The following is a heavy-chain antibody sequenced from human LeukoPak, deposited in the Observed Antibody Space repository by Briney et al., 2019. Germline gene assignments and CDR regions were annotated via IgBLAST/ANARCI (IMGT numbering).Heavy chain of an antibody. CDR3: ARGYRSSLINWFDP. Sequence: TLSLTCTVSGGSISSGGYYWSWIRQHPGQGLEWIWYIYYSGSTYYNPSLKSRVTISVDTSKNQFSLKLSSVTAADTAVYYCARGYRSSLINWFDPWGQGTLVTVSS. D-gene: IGHD1-14*01. J-gene: IGHJ5*02. CDR1: GGSISSGGYY. CDR2: IYYSGST. V-gene: IGHV4-31*03.